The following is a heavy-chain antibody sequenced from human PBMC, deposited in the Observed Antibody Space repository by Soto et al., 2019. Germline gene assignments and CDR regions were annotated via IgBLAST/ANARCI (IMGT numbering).Heavy chain of an antibody. CDR1: GFTFTTAW. CDR2: VRSKAAGETT. V-gene: IGHV3-15*07. J-gene: IGHJ4*02. D-gene: IGHD5-18*01. CDR3: TVSGYSYALY. Sequence: EVQLVESGGGLVKPGGSLRLSCAASGFTFTTAWMNWVRQAPGKGLEWVGRVRSKAAGETTDYTAPVKGRFSVSRDDSKNTVYLQMNSLKTEDTAVYYCTVSGYSYALYWGQGSLVTVSS.